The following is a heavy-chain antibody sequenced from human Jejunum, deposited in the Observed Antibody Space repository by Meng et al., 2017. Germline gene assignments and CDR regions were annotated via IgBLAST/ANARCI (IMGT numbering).Heavy chain of an antibody. Sequence: QITLKESGLTPLQPTQTLTLTCAFSGFSISTSGVGVGWIRQPPGEALEWLATIYWNDDRRFSPSLQRDRVFISKDTSKNQVVLTMTNMDPVDTATYFCAHRLSGSGSGWSEGSFDYWGQGILVTVSS. D-gene: IGHD6-19*01. V-gene: IGHV2-5*01. CDR2: IYWNDDR. CDR1: GFSISTSGVG. J-gene: IGHJ4*02. CDR3: AHRLSGSGSGWSEGSFDY.